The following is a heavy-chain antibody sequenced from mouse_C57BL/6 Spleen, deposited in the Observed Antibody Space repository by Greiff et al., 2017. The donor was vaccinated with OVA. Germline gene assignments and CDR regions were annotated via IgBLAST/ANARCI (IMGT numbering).Heavy chain of an antibody. CDR1: GFTFSSYA. J-gene: IGHJ4*01. V-gene: IGHV5-9-1*02. D-gene: IGHD1-2*01. CDR3: TRVHAHRGYYAMDY. CDR2: ISSGGDYI. Sequence: EVKLVESGEGLVKPGGSLKLSCAASGFTFSSYAMSWVRQTPEKRLEWVAYISSGGDYIYYADTVKGRFTISRDNARNTLYLQMSSLKSEDTARYYCTRVHAHRGYYAMDYWGQGTSVTVSS.